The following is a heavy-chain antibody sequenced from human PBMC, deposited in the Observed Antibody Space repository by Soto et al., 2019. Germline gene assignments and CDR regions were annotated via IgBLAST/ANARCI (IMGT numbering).Heavy chain of an antibody. V-gene: IGHV3-53*01. J-gene: IGHJ4*02. Sequence: GGSLRLSCAASGFTVSNNYMSWVRQAPGKGLEWVSLLYSGGSTFYADSVKGRFTISRDNSKNTLFLQMNSLRAEDTAVYFCATYTSLDYWGQGTLVTVSS. CDR2: LYSGGST. D-gene: IGHD2-2*02. CDR1: GFTVSNNY. CDR3: ATYTSLDY.